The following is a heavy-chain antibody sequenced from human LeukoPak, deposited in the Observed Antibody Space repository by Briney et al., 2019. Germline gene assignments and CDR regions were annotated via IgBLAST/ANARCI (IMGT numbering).Heavy chain of an antibody. D-gene: IGHD4-17*01. V-gene: IGHV4-59*12. CDR2: ISYSGST. CDR1: GGSISNYY. CDR3: ARAGDYALEY. J-gene: IGHJ4*02. Sequence: MPSETLSLTCTVSGGSISNYYWSWIRQPPGKGLEWIGYISYSGSTNNNPSLKSRATISVDTSKNQFSLKLSSVTAADTAVYYCARAGDYALEYWGQGTLVTVSS.